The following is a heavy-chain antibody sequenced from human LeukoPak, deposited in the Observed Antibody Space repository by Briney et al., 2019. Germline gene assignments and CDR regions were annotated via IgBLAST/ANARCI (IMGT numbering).Heavy chain of an antibody. J-gene: IGHJ6*02. V-gene: IGHV3-7*03. CDR1: GFTFRNYW. Sequence: GGSLRLSWAASGFTFRNYWMSWVRQAPGTGLEWVANIKQDGSDRNYVTSVRGRFTISRDNAESSLYLQMSNLRAEDTAVYFCARGGGLDVWGQGATVTVSS. CDR2: IKQDGSDR. CDR3: ARGGGLDV. D-gene: IGHD3-16*01.